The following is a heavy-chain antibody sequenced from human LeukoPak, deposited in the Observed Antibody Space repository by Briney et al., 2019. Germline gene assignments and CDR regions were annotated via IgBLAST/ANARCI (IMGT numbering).Heavy chain of an antibody. CDR1: GFTFSSYS. J-gene: IGHJ6*03. V-gene: IGHV3-21*01. D-gene: IGHD2-8*01. CDR2: ISSSSSYI. Sequence: GGSLRLSCAASGFTFSSYSMNWVRQVPGKGLEWVSSISSSSSYIYYADSVKGRFTISRDNAKNSLYLQMNSLRAEDTAVYYCARDQGVYSYMDVWGKGTTVTVSS. CDR3: ARDQGVYSYMDV.